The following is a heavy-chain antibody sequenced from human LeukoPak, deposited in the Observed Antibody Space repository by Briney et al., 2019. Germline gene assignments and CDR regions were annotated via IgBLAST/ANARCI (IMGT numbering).Heavy chain of an antibody. Sequence: SETLSLTCAVYGGSFSGYYWSWNRQPPGKGLEWIGEINHSGSTNYNPSLKSRVTISIDTSKSQFSLRLKSVTAADTAVYYCVQNIPGTIEHWGQGTLVTVSS. CDR1: GGSFSGYY. CDR2: INHSGST. CDR3: VQNIPGTIEH. J-gene: IGHJ1*01. D-gene: IGHD1-7*01. V-gene: IGHV4-34*01.